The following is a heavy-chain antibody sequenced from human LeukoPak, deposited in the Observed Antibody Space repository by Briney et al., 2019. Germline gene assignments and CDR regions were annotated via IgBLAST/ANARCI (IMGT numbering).Heavy chain of an antibody. CDR2: IYYSGST. J-gene: IGHJ6*03. Sequence: SQTLSLTCTVSSGSISSGGYYWSWIRQHPGKGLEWIGYIYYSGSTYYNPSLKSRVIISVDTSKNQFSLKLSSVTAADTAVYYCARSHGSGLGNYMDVWGKGTTVTVSS. CDR3: ARSHGSGLGNYMDV. D-gene: IGHD3-10*01. CDR1: SGSISSGGYY. V-gene: IGHV4-31*03.